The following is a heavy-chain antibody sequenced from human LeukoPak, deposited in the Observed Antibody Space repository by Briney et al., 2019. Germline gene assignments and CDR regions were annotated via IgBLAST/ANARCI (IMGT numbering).Heavy chain of an antibody. CDR3: ARDRSWRNAGTIPNWFDP. V-gene: IGHV1-69*13. D-gene: IGHD6-13*01. Sequence: SVKVSCKASGYTFTSYYMHWVRQAPGQGLEWMGGIIPIFGTANYAQKFQGRVTITADESTSTAYMELSSLRSEDTAVYYCARDRSWRNAGTIPNWFDPWGQGTLVTVSS. J-gene: IGHJ5*02. CDR1: GYTFTSYY. CDR2: IIPIFGTA.